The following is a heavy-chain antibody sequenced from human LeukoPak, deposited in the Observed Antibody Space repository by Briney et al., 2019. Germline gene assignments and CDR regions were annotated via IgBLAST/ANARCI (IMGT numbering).Heavy chain of an antibody. CDR1: GYSFTIFW. V-gene: IGHV5-51*01. CDR3: ARQRGDSIGPDNWFDP. J-gene: IGHJ5*02. CDR2: IYPGDSDT. Sequence: GESLKISCKGSGYSFTIFWIGWVRQMPGKGLEWMGIIYPGDSDTRYSPSFQGQVTISGDKSINTAYLQWSSLKASDTAMYYCARQRGDSIGPDNWFDPWGQGTLVTVSS. D-gene: IGHD6-25*01.